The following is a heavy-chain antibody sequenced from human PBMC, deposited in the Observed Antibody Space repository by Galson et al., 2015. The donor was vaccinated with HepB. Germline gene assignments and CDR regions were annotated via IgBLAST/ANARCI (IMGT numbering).Heavy chain of an antibody. V-gene: IGHV3-11*05. Sequence: SLRLSCAASGCTFSDYYMSWIRQAPGKGLEWVSYISSSSSYTNYADSVKGRFTISRDNAKNSLYLQMNSLRAEDTAVYYCARDHRGAYYGSGSSLDYWGQGTLVTVSS. CDR2: ISSSSSYT. J-gene: IGHJ4*02. CDR1: GCTFSDYY. D-gene: IGHD3-10*01. CDR3: ARDHRGAYYGSGSSLDY.